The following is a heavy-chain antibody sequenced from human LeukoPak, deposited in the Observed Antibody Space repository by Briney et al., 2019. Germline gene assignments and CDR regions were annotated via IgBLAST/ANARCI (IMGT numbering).Heavy chain of an antibody. V-gene: IGHV4-31*03. D-gene: IGHD2/OR15-2a*01. CDR3: AREVSKPPYYYYGMDV. Sequence: PSETLSLTCTVSGGSISSGGYSWSWIRQHPGKGLEWIGYIYYSGSTYYNPSLKSRVTISVDTSKNQFSLKLSSVTAADTAVYYCAREVSKPPYYYYGMDVWGQGTTVTVSS. CDR2: IYYSGST. CDR1: GGSISSGGYS. J-gene: IGHJ6*02.